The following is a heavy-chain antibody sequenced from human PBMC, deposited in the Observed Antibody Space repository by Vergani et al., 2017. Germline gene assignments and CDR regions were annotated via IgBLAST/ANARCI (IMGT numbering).Heavy chain of an antibody. Sequence: QVQLQQWGAGLLKPSETLSLTCAVYGGSFSGYFWSWIRQPPGKGLEWIGEINHSGSTNYNPSLKSRVTISVDTSNNAFSLKLSSATAADTAVYYCARGGYCSSTSCKPLRSNYYYYYYMDVWGKGTTVTVSS. V-gene: IGHV4-34*01. CDR1: GGSFSGYF. CDR3: ARGGYCSSTSCKPLRSNYYYYYYMDV. J-gene: IGHJ6*03. D-gene: IGHD2-2*01. CDR2: INHSGST.